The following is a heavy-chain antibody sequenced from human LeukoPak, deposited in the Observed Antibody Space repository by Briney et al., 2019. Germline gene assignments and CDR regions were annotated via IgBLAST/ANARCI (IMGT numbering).Heavy chain of an antibody. CDR2: IYYSGST. D-gene: IGHD6-13*01. Sequence: SETLSLTCTVSGGSISSYYWSWIRQHPGKGLEWIGYIYYSGSTYYNPSLKSRVTISVDTSKNQFSLKLSSVTAADTAVYYCARDRSIAAAGTQGTGFDPWGQGTLVTVSS. V-gene: IGHV4-59*06. CDR3: ARDRSIAAAGTQGTGFDP. J-gene: IGHJ5*02. CDR1: GGSISSYY.